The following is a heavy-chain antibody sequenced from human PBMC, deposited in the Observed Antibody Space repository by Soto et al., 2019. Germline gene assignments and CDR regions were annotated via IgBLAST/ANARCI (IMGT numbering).Heavy chain of an antibody. J-gene: IGHJ4*02. CDR2: IRRKADGGST. V-gene: IGHV3-49*03. CDR1: GFTFGDFA. Sequence: QPGGSLRLSCTASGFTFGDFAMNCIRQTPGKGLEWLDFIRRKADGGSTEYDASVKGRFTISRDDSKSIAYLQLDSLKPEDTAVYYCTRIAVGSLWKGYSFDYWGQGT. CDR3: TRIAVGSLWKGYSFDY. D-gene: IGHD2-15*01.